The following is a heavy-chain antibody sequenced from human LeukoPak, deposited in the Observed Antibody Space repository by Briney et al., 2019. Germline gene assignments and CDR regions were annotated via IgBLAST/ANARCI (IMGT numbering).Heavy chain of an antibody. D-gene: IGHD2-21*02. J-gene: IGHJ6*02. V-gene: IGHV1-69*01. CDR2: IITILGTA. Sequence: SVKVSCKASGYTFTGYYMHWVRQAPGQGLEWMGGIITILGTANYAQKFQGRVTITADESTSTAYMELSSLRSEDTAVYYCASYCGGGCYARYYYYCMDVWGQGTTVTV. CDR1: GYTFTGYY. CDR3: ASYCGGGCYARYYYYCMDV.